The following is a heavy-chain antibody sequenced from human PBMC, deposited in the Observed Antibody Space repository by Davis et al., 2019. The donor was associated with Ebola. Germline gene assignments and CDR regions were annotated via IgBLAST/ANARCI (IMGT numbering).Heavy chain of an antibody. D-gene: IGHD1-1*01. V-gene: IGHV4-38-2*02. J-gene: IGHJ5*02. CDR2: IYYSGST. CDR1: GYSISSSYY. Sequence: SETLSLTCAVSGYSISSSYYWGWIRQPPGKGLEWIGSIYYSGSTYYNPSLKSRVTISVDTSKNQFSLKLSSVTAADTAVYYCAREVQLLGWFDPWGQGTLVTVSS. CDR3: AREVQLLGWFDP.